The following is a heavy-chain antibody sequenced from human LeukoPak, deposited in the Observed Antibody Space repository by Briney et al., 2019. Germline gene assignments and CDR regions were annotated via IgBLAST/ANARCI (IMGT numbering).Heavy chain of an antibody. CDR3: AKDRANAGPSAFDI. Sequence: GGSLRLSCAASGFSFSSYGMHWVRRAPGKGLEWVAVISYDGSNKYYADSVKGRFTISRDNSKNTLYLQMNSLRAEDTAVYYCAKDRANAGPSAFDIWGQGTMVTVSS. CDR2: ISYDGSNK. V-gene: IGHV3-30*18. D-gene: IGHD1-1*01. CDR1: GFSFSSYG. J-gene: IGHJ3*02.